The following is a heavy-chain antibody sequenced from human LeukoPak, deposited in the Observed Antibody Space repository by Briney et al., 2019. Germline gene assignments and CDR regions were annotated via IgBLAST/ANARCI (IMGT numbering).Heavy chain of an antibody. CDR2: INHSGIT. V-gene: IGHV4-34*01. Sequence: SETLSLNCAVYGGSFSGHYWSWIRQSPGKGLEWIGEINHSGITNYNPSLKSRVTISVDTSKNQFSLKLSSVTAADTTVYYCATTTIRLGYWGQGTLVTVSS. CDR1: GGSFSGHY. CDR3: ATTTIRLGY. D-gene: IGHD1-26*01. J-gene: IGHJ4*02.